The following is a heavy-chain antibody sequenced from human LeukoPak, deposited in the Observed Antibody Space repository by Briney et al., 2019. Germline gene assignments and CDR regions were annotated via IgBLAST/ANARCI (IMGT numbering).Heavy chain of an antibody. CDR2: IKQDGSEE. Sequence: PGGSLRLSCAASGFSFSRYWMSWVRQAPGKGLEWVASIKQDGSEEDYVDSVKGRFIISRDNVKNSLYLQMNSLRAEDTAVYYCARKGSGNARWDYWGQGILVTVSS. CDR3: ARKGSGNARWDY. V-gene: IGHV3-7*01. D-gene: IGHD2-15*01. J-gene: IGHJ4*02. CDR1: GFSFSRYW.